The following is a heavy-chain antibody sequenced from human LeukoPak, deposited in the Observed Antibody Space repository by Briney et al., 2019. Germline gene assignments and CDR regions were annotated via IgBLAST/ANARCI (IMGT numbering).Heavy chain of an antibody. CDR3: ARDLRFGELSDY. D-gene: IGHD3-10*01. Sequence: ASVKVSCKASGYTFTGYYMHWVRQAPGQGLEWMGWINPNSGGTNYAQKFQGRVTMTRDTSISTAYMELSRLRSDDAAVYYCARDLRFGELSDYWGQGTLVTVSS. CDR1: GYTFTGYY. CDR2: INPNSGGT. J-gene: IGHJ4*02. V-gene: IGHV1-2*02.